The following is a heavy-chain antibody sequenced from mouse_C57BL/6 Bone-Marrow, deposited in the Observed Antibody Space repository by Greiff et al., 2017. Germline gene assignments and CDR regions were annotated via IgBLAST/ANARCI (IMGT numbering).Heavy chain of an antibody. V-gene: IGHV5-2*01. Sequence: EVKLMESGGGLVQPGESLKLSCESNEYEFPSHDMSWVSKTPEKRLELVAAINSDGGSTYYPDPMERRFIISRDNTKKTLYLQMSSLRAEDTALYYCARQGYGGYFDVWGTGTTVTVSS. CDR2: INSDGGST. CDR3: ARQGYGGYFDV. J-gene: IGHJ1*03. D-gene: IGHD1-1*02. CDR1: EYEFPSHD.